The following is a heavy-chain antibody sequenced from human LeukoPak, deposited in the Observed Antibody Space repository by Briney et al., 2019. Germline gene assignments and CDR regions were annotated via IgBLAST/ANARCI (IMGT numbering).Heavy chain of an antibody. J-gene: IGHJ6*03. CDR2: ISAYNGNT. CDR3: ARDGSATYDFWGGSYPEWADYYYFYMDV. D-gene: IGHD3-3*01. Sequence: ASVKVSCKASGYTFTSYGISWVRQAPGQGLEWMGWISAYNGNTNYAQKFQGRVTMTTDTSTSTAYMELRSLRPDDTAVYYCARDGSATYDFWGGSYPEWADYYYFYMDVWGKGTTVTVSS. CDR1: GYTFTSYG. V-gene: IGHV1-18*01.